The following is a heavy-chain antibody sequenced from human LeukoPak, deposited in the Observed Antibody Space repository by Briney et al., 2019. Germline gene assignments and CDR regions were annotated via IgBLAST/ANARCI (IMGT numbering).Heavy chain of an antibody. J-gene: IGHJ3*02. CDR2: IIPIFGTA. CDR1: GGTFSSYA. Sequence: SVKVSCKASGGTFSSYAISWVRQAPGQGLEWMGGIIPIFGTANYAQKFQGRVTITADESTSTAYMELSSLRSEDTAVYYCAKPSYITIFGVVIRDAFDIWGQGTMVTVSS. V-gene: IGHV1-69*13. D-gene: IGHD3-3*01. CDR3: AKPSYITIFGVVIRDAFDI.